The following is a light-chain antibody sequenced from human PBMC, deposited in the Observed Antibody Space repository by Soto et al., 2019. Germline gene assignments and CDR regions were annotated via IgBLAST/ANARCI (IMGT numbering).Light chain of an antibody. J-gene: IGKJ1*01. Sequence: EIVLTQSPATLSLSPGERATLSCRASQSVSSSYLSWYQQKPGQAPRLLIYGASTRATGIPARFSGSGSGTDFTLTVISLHPEDFAVYYCLQLNTYPWTFGQGPKVEIK. CDR2: GAS. V-gene: IGKV3D-7*01. CDR3: LQLNTYPWT. CDR1: QSVSSSY.